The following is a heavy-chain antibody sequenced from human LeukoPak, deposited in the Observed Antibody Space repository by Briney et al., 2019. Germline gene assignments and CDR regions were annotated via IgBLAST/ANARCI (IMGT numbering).Heavy chain of an antibody. CDR2: ISAYNGNT. J-gene: IGHJ4*02. V-gene: IGHV1-18*01. Sequence: ALVKVSCKASGYTFTSYGISWVRQAPGQGLEWMGWISAYNGNTNYAQKLQGRVTMTTDTSTSTAYMELRSLRSDDTAVYYCARDFSLAAAGTGEDYWGQGTLVTVSS. CDR3: ARDFSLAAAGTGEDY. D-gene: IGHD6-13*01. CDR1: GYTFTSYG.